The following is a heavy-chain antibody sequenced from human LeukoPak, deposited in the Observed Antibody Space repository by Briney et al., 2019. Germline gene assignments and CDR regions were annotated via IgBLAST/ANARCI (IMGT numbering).Heavy chain of an antibody. D-gene: IGHD3-3*01. V-gene: IGHV3-33*01. CDR3: GRELLADSFDI. CDR2: IWYGGSNK. CDR1: GFTFSSYG. Sequence: PGRSLRLSCAASGFTFSSYGMNWVRQAPGKGLEWVAVIWYGGSNKYYADSVKGRFTISRDNSKNTLYLQMNSLRAEDTAVYYCGRELLADSFDIWGQGTMVTVSS. J-gene: IGHJ3*02.